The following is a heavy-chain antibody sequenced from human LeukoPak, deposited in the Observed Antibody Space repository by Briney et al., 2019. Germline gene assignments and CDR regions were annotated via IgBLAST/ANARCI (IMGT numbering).Heavy chain of an antibody. Sequence: GESLKISCKGSGYSFIGYCIGWVRQMPGKGPEWMGIIYPGDSDTRYSPSFQGQVAISADKSITTAYLQWSSLKASDTAMYYCARREGAMSFDYWGQGTLVAVSS. D-gene: IGHD1-26*01. CDR3: ARREGAMSFDY. CDR2: IYPGDSDT. CDR1: GYSFIGYC. V-gene: IGHV5-51*01. J-gene: IGHJ4*02.